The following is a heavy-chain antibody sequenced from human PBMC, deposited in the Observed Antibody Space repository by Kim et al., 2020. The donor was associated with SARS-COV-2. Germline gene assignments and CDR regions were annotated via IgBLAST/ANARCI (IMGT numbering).Heavy chain of an antibody. CDR3: ARARGGAPCDY. J-gene: IGHJ4*02. CDR1: GFTVSSNY. CDR2: IYSGGST. Sequence: GGSLRLSCAASGFTVSSNYMSWVRQAPGKGLEWVSVIYSGGSTYYADSVKGRFTISRDNSKNTLYLQMNSLRAEDTAVYYCARARGGAPCDYWGQGTLVTVSS. D-gene: IGHD3-16*01. V-gene: IGHV3-66*02.